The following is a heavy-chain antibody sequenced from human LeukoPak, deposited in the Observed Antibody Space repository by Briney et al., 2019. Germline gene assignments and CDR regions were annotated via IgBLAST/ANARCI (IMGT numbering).Heavy chain of an antibody. Sequence: ASVKVSCKASGYTFTSYSINWVRQATGQGLEWMGWMNPNSGNTGYAQKFQGRVTITRNTSISTAYMELSSLRSEDTAVYYCARGRRRVFGVVIKSYYYYYMDVWGKGTTVTVSS. CDR3: ARGRRRVFGVVIKSYYYYYMDV. J-gene: IGHJ6*03. CDR2: MNPNSGNT. CDR1: GYTFTSYS. V-gene: IGHV1-8*03. D-gene: IGHD3-3*01.